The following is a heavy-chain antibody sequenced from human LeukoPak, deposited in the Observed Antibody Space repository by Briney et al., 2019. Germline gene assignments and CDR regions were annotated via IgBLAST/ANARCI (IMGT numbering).Heavy chain of an antibody. V-gene: IGHV4-39*07. CDR3: ANLVAAGVYYYYYMDV. D-gene: IGHD6-13*01. CDR2: IYYSGST. CDR1: GYSISSSSYY. J-gene: IGHJ6*03. Sequence: PSETLSLTCTVSGYSISSSSYYWGWIRQPPGKELEWIGSIYYSGSTYYNPSLKSRITISVNTSKNQFSLKLSSVTAADTAVYYCANLVAAGVYYYYYMDVWGKGTTVTVSS.